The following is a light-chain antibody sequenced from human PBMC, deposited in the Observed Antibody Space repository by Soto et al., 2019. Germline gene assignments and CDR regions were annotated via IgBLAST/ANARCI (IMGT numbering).Light chain of an antibody. CDR2: DVH. Sequence: QSALTQPASVSGSPGQSITISCTGASNDIGSSDYVSWHQQHPGKAPKLMLYDVHNRPSGVSNRFSGSKSGNTASLTISGLQAEDEADYYCSSYTSSATHVFGTGTKDTDL. CDR1: SNDIGSSDY. CDR3: SSYTSSATHV. V-gene: IGLV2-14*03. J-gene: IGLJ1*01.